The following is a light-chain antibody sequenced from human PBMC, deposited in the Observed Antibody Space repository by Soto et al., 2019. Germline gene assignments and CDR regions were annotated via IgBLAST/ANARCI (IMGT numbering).Light chain of an antibody. CDR3: PQRSHWTQLT. J-gene: IGKJ4*01. Sequence: EIVLTQSPATLSLSPGERATLSCRASQSVSSYLAWYQQKPGQAPRLLIYDASNRATGIPARFSGSGSGTDFTLPLSSLETEDFSVYYCPQRSHWTQLTFGGGIKVQIK. V-gene: IGKV3-11*01. CDR2: DAS. CDR1: QSVSSY.